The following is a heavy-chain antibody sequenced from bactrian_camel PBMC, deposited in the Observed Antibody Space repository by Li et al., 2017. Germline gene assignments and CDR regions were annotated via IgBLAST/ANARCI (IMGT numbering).Heavy chain of an antibody. J-gene: IGHJ6*01. V-gene: IGHV3S2*01. CDR3: AADRAPRGWLFGTEFGY. Sequence: DVQLVESGGGLVQPGGSLRVSCAASGFTFSNYAMSWVRQAPGTGLEWVASLYPAGGSTYYPDALKGRVVISTDNAKNTLYLQMNSLKSEDTAVYYCAADRAPRGWLFGTEFGYWGQGTQVTVS. CDR1: GFTFSNYA. D-gene: IGHD6*01. CDR2: LYPAGGST.